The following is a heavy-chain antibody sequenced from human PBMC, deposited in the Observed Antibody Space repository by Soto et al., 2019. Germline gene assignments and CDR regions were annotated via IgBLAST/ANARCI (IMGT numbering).Heavy chain of an antibody. J-gene: IGHJ4*02. V-gene: IGHV3-7*04. Sequence: EVQLVESGGGLVQPGGSLRLSCAVSEFTFGNYWMHWVRQAPGKGLEWVANIKGDGSAEYYADSVRGRFTISRDNAKNSLYLQRNSLRAEDTALYFCARGFMGSLGNWGQATLVTVSS. D-gene: IGHD3-3*01. CDR2: IKGDGSAE. CDR1: EFTFGNYW. CDR3: ARGFMGSLGN.